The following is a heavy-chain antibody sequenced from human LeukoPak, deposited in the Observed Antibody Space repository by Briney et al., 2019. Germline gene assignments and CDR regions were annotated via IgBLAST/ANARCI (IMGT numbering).Heavy chain of an antibody. D-gene: IGHD4-17*01. Sequence: PGGSLRLSCAASGFTFSDYYMSWIRQAPGKGLEWVSYISSSGSTIYYADSVKGRFTISRDNSRSTLYLQMNSLRAEDTAVYYCSKKGQNEDYGKPDWGQGTLVTVSS. V-gene: IGHV3-11*01. CDR1: GFTFSDYY. CDR2: ISSSGSTI. J-gene: IGHJ4*02. CDR3: SKKGQNEDYGKPD.